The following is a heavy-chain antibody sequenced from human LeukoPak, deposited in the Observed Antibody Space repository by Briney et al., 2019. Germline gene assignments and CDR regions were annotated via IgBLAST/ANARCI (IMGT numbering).Heavy chain of an antibody. Sequence: GRSLRLSCAASGFTFDDYAMHWVRQAPGKGLEWVSGISWNSGSIGYADSVKGRFTISRDNAKSSLYLQMNSLRAEDTAVYYCARVPPMGYFDYWGQGTLVTVSS. D-gene: IGHD2-8*01. V-gene: IGHV3-9*01. J-gene: IGHJ4*02. CDR2: ISWNSGSI. CDR1: GFTFDDYA. CDR3: ARVPPMGYFDY.